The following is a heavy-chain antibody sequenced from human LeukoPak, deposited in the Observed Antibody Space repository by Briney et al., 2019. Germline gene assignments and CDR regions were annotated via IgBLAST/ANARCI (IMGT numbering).Heavy chain of an antibody. CDR3: AKEKGFSSPYYYYYMDV. CDR1: GFTFSSYA. D-gene: IGHD6-13*01. Sequence: GGSLRLSCADSGFTFSSYAMRWVRQAPGKGLEWVAVVSYDGTNKYYADSVKGRFTISRDNSKNTLYLQMNSLRAEDTAVYYCAKEKGFSSPYYYYYMDVWGKGTTVTVSS. V-gene: IGHV3-30*04. CDR2: VSYDGTNK. J-gene: IGHJ6*03.